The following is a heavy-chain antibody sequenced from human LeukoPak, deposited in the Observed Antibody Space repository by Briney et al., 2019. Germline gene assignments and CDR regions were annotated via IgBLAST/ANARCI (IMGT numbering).Heavy chain of an antibody. CDR3: ARGRTYYYDTSGYYPSIYYGMDV. CDR2: INHGEST. CDR1: GGSFSGYY. Sequence: PSETLSLTCAVSGGSFSGYYWYWIRQPPGKGLEWIGEINHGESTNYNPSLKSRATLSVDTSKNQFSLKLTSVTAADTAVYYCARGRTYYYDTSGYYPSIYYGMDVWGPGTTVSVSS. V-gene: IGHV4-34*01. D-gene: IGHD3-22*01. J-gene: IGHJ6*02.